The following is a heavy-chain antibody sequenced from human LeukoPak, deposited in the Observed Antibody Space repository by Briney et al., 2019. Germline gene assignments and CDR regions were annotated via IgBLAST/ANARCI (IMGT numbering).Heavy chain of an antibody. Sequence: SQTLSLTCAISGDSVSSNSAAWNWIRQSPSRGREWLGRTYYRSKWYIDYAVSVKGRITISPDTSKNQFSLQLNSVTYEDTAVYYCARLLGYSSGWYPSGYMDVWGKGTTVTVSS. CDR3: ARLLGYSSGWYPSGYMDV. CDR2: TYYRSKWYI. D-gene: IGHD6-19*01. CDR1: GDSVSSNSAA. J-gene: IGHJ6*03. V-gene: IGHV6-1*01.